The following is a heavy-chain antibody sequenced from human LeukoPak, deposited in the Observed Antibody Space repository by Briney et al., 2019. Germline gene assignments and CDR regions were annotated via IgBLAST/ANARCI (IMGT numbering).Heavy chain of an antibody. J-gene: IGHJ3*02. D-gene: IGHD3-16*02. V-gene: IGHV3-21*01. CDR3: ARVNYVWGSYRYLDDAFDI. CDR2: ISSSSSYI. CDR1: GFTFSSYS. Sequence: PGGSLRLSCAASGFTFSSYSMNWVRQAPGKGLEWVPSISSSSSYIYYADSVKGRFTISRDNAKNSLYLQMNSLRAEDTAVYYCARVNYVWGSYRYLDDAFDIWGQGTMVTVSS.